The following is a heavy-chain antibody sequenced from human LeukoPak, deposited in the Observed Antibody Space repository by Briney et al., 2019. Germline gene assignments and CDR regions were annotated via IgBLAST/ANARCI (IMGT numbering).Heavy chain of an antibody. CDR1: GGSISSSNW. Sequence: SGTLSLTCAVSGGSISSSNWWSWVRPPPGKGLEWIGEIYHSGSTNYNPSLKSRVTISVDKSKNQFSLKLSSVTAADTAVYYCARERVVTAIHYFDYWGQGTLVTVSS. D-gene: IGHD2-21*02. V-gene: IGHV4-4*02. CDR2: IYHSGST. CDR3: ARERVVTAIHYFDY. J-gene: IGHJ4*02.